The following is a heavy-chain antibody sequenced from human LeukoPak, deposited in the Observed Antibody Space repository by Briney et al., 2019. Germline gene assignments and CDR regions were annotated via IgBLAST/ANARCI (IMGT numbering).Heavy chain of an antibody. CDR1: GFRFHTYS. CDR2: ISSSSDDI. V-gene: IGHV3-21*05. Sequence: GGSLRLSCAASGFRFHTYSMNWVRQAPGKGLEWISYISSSSDDIYHADSVKGRFTVSRDNARNALFLHMNSLRANDSAVYYCARDIPKWEPFDYWGQGTLVTVSS. D-gene: IGHD1-26*01. CDR3: ARDIPKWEPFDY. J-gene: IGHJ4*02.